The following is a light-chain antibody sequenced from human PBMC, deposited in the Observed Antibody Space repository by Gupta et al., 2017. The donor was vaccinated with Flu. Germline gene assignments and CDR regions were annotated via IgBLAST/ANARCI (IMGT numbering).Light chain of an antibody. CDR3: AAWDDSLNGVI. Sequence: QSVLTQPPSASGTPGQRFTISCSGSSSNIESHTVNWYQQLPETAPKLLIYYNNQRPSGVPDRFSGSKSGTSASLAISGLQSEDEAGYYCAAWDDSLNGVIFGGGTKLTVL. V-gene: IGLV1-44*01. CDR1: SSNIESHT. J-gene: IGLJ2*01. CDR2: YNN.